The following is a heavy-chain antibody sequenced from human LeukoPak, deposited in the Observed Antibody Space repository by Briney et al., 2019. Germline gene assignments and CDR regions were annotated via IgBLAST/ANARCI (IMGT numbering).Heavy chain of an antibody. V-gene: IGHV3-48*01. CDR2: ISSSSSAT. Sequence: GGSLRLSCAASGFTFSSYSMNWVRQAPGKGLEWVSHISSSSSATYYVDSVRGRFTISRDNAKKSLYLQMNSLRGEDTAVYYCAIWAGAAAGFSGPFDYWGQGTLVTVST. CDR1: GFTFSSYS. J-gene: IGHJ4*02. D-gene: IGHD6-13*01. CDR3: AIWAGAAAGFSGPFDY.